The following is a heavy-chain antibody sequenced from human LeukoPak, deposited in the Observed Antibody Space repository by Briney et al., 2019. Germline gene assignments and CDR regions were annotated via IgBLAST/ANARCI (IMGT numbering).Heavy chain of an antibody. J-gene: IGHJ3*02. CDR2: ISGSGGSI. V-gene: IGHV3-23*01. CDR1: GFTFSNYA. Sequence: GGSLRLSCAASGFTFSNYAMSWVRQAPGKGLEWVSAISGSGGSIYYADSVKGRFTISRDNSKNTLYLQMNSLRAEDTAVYYCAKDRGSSFYMANDAFDIWGQGTMVTVSS. CDR3: AKDRGSSFYMANDAFDI. D-gene: IGHD6-6*01.